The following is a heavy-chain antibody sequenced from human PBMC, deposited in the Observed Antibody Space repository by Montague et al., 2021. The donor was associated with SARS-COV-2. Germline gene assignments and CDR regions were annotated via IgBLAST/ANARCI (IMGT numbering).Heavy chain of an antibody. CDR1: GGSISRYS. D-gene: IGHD6-13*01. CDR3: ARVGRGSSWYEVAFDI. CDR2: IYNSGST. J-gene: IGHJ3*02. Sequence: SETLSLTCTVSGGSISRYSWTWIRQPPGKGLEWIGYIYNSGSTNYNPSLTSRVTISVGTSKNKFSLKLSSVAAADTAVYYCARVGRGSSWYEVAFDIWGQGTMVTVSS. V-gene: IGHV4-59*01.